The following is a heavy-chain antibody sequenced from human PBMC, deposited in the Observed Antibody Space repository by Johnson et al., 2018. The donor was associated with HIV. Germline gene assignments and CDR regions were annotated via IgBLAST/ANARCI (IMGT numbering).Heavy chain of an antibody. Sequence: QVQLVESGGGVVQPGGSLRLSCAASEFIFSSYSMHWVRQAPGKGLEWVAVISYDGHNAYYADSVEGRFTVSRDNTKNTLYLQMNSLRAEDTDVYYCARATTRPDAFDIWGQGTMVTVSS. CDR1: EFIFSSYS. V-gene: IGHV3-30*14. J-gene: IGHJ3*02. D-gene: IGHD1-1*01. CDR3: ARATTRPDAFDI. CDR2: ISYDGHNA.